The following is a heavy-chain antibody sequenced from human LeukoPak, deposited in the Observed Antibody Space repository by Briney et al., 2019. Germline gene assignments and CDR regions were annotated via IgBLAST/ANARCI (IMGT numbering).Heavy chain of an antibody. CDR2: INSDGSWT. CDR3: VSFYETY. Sequence: GGSLRLSCAASGFTFSSSAMSWVRQAPGKGLEWVSHINSDGSWTSYADSVKGRFTISKDNAKNTVYLQMNSLRAEDTAVYYCVSFYETYWGRGTLVTVS. J-gene: IGHJ4*02. CDR1: GFTFSSSA. V-gene: IGHV3-74*01. D-gene: IGHD2/OR15-2a*01.